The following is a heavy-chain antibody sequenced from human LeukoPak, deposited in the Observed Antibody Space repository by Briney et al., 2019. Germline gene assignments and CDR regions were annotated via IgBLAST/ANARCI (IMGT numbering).Heavy chain of an antibody. CDR3: AKGGEQWLPYGAFDI. D-gene: IGHD6-19*01. CDR1: GFTFSSYA. J-gene: IGHJ3*02. CDR2: ITSNGGST. Sequence: GGSLRLSCSASGFTFSSYAMNWVRQAPGKGLEYVSAITSNGGSTYYADSVKGRFTISRDNSKNTLYLQMSSLRAEDTAVYYCAKGGEQWLPYGAFDIWGQGTMVTVSS. V-gene: IGHV3-64D*06.